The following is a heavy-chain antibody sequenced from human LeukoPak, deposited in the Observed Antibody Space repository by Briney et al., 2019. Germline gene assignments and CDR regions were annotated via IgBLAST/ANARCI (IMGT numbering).Heavy chain of an antibody. CDR3: ARDHPSYYDFWSGSSQTFDY. D-gene: IGHD3-3*01. Sequence: PGGSLRLSCAASGFTFSDYYMSWIRQAPGKGLEWVSYISSSGSTIYYADSVKGRFTISRDNAKNSLYLQMNSLRAEDTAVYYCARDHPSYYDFWSGSSQTFDYWGQGTLVTVSS. CDR1: GFTFSDYY. J-gene: IGHJ4*02. CDR2: ISSSGSTI. V-gene: IGHV3-11*04.